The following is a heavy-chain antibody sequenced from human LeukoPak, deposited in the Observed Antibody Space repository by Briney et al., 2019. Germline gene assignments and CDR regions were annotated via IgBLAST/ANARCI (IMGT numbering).Heavy chain of an antibody. V-gene: IGHV3-30-3*01. Sequence: PGRSLRLSCAASGFTFSSYAMHWVRQAPGKGLEWVAVISYDGSNKYYADSVKGRFTISRDNSKNTLYLQMNSLRAEDTAVYYCAREDTAMVLGGQGTLVTVSS. D-gene: IGHD5-18*01. CDR2: ISYDGSNK. CDR3: AREDTAMVL. CDR1: GFTFSSYA. J-gene: IGHJ4*02.